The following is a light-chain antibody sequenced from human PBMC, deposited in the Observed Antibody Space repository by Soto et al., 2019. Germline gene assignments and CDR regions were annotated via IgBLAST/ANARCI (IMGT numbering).Light chain of an antibody. CDR3: QQYDNVPLT. J-gene: IGKJ4*01. CDR2: DAS. Sequence: DIQMTQSPSSLSASVGDRVTITCQASQDISKYLNWYQQKPGKAPKLLVYDASNLETGVPSRFSGSGSGTHFTYTIISLQPEDIALYYCQQYDNVPLTFGGGTKVESK. V-gene: IGKV1-33*01. CDR1: QDISKY.